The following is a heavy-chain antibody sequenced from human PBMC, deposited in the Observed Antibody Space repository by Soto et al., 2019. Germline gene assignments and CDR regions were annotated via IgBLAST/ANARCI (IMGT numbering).Heavy chain of an antibody. CDR2: IIPILGIA. D-gene: IGHD3-10*01. CDR3: ARDTAVHRYGSGQGNYYYYMDV. Sequence: QVQLVQSGAEVKKPGSSVKVSCKASGGTFSSYTVSWVRQAPGQGLEWMGRIIPILGIANYAQKFQGRVTINADKSTSTSYMELSSLRSEDTAVYYCARDTAVHRYGSGQGNYYYYMDVWGKGTTVTVSS. J-gene: IGHJ6*03. CDR1: GGTFSSYT. V-gene: IGHV1-69*08.